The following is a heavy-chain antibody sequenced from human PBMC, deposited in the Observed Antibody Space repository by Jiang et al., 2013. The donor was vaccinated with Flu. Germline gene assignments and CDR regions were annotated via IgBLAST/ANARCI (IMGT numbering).Heavy chain of an antibody. CDR1: GFTFGDYA. CDR2: IRSKAYGGTT. J-gene: IGHJ6*02. CDR3: SATHGWYYYYGMDV. Sequence: GFTFGDYAMSWFRQAPGKGLEWVGFIRSKAYGGTTEYAASVKGRFTISRDDSKSIAYLQMNSLKTEDTAVYYCSATHGWYYYYGMDVWGQGTTVTVSS. D-gene: IGHD2-15*01. V-gene: IGHV3-49*03.